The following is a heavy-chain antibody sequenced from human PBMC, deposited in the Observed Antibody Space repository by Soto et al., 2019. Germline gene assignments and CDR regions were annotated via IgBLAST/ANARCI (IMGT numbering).Heavy chain of an antibody. CDR3: TKRRNVLRFLEWSSGMEV. J-gene: IGHJ6*02. CDR1: GFTFSNYG. Sequence: PGGSLRLSCAASGFTFSNYGMHWVRQAPGKGLEWVAFISDDGSNKYYADSMKGRFTMSRDNSKSTLYLQMNSLRVEDTAVYYCTKRRNVLRFLEWSSGMEVWGQGTKVTV. CDR2: ISDDGSNK. V-gene: IGHV3-30*18. D-gene: IGHD3-3*01.